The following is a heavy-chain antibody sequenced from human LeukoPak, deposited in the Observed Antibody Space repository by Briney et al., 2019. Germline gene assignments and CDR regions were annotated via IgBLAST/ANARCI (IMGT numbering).Heavy chain of an antibody. CDR2: INEDGGER. V-gene: IGHV3-7*01. CDR1: GFTLNRYW. CDR3: ARGGNLEN. Sequence: PGGSLRLSCAVSGFTLNRYWMSWVRQAPGKGLEWVANINEDGGERHYVDSVKGRFTISRDNAKNSLYLQMNSLRAEDTAVYYCARGGNLENWGGGTLVTVSS. D-gene: IGHD1-14*01. J-gene: IGHJ4*02.